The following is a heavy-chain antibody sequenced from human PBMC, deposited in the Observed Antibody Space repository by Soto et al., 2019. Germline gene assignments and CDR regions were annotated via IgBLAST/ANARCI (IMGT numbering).Heavy chain of an antibody. Sequence: GGSLRLSCAASGFTFSSYAMSWVRQAPGKGLEWVSAISGSGGSTYYADSVKGRFTISRDNSKNTLYLQMNSLRAEDTAVYYCAKKSSSGWYVFDHDYWGQGTLVTVSS. D-gene: IGHD6-19*01. V-gene: IGHV3-23*01. J-gene: IGHJ4*02. CDR2: ISGSGGST. CDR3: AKKSSSGWYVFDHDY. CDR1: GFTFSSYA.